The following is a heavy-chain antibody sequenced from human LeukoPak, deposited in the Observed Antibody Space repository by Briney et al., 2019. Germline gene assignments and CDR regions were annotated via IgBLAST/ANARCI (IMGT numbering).Heavy chain of an antibody. Sequence: GGSLRLSCAASGFTFSSYEMNWGRQAPGKGLGWVSGISYNGGSTYYADSVKGRFTISRDNSKNTLYLQMNSLRAEDTAVYYCANDGAYYDSSTDAFDIWGQGTMVTVSS. CDR2: ISYNGGST. V-gene: IGHV3-23*01. D-gene: IGHD3-22*01. CDR1: GFTFSSYE. CDR3: ANDGAYYDSSTDAFDI. J-gene: IGHJ3*02.